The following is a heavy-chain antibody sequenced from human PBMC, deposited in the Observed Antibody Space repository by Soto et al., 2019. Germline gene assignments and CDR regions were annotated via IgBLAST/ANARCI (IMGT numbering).Heavy chain of an antibody. CDR3: ARLGGYYHSLDT. Sequence: SETLSLTCTVSGGSINNYYWTWIRQPPGMGLEWIGYVYYTGTTSYSPSLKSRVTISIDGSKNQISLKLSSVTAGDTAFYYCARLGGYYHSLDTWGQGTLVTVSS. CDR1: GGSINNYY. CDR2: VYYTGTT. J-gene: IGHJ5*02. V-gene: IGHV4-59*08. D-gene: IGHD3-22*01.